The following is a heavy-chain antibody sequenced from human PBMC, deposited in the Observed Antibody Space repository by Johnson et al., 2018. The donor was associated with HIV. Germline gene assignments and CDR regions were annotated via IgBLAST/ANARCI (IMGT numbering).Heavy chain of an antibody. J-gene: IGHJ3*02. Sequence: QVQLVESGGGVVQPGRSLRLSCAASGFTFSSYAMHWVRQAPGKGLEWVAVISYDGSNKYYADYVKGRFTISRDNSKNTLYLQMNSLRAEDTAEYYCARDKGIAARLGAFDIWGQGTMVTVSS. V-gene: IGHV3-30-3*01. CDR2: ISYDGSNK. CDR1: GFTFSSYA. D-gene: IGHD6-6*01. CDR3: ARDKGIAARLGAFDI.